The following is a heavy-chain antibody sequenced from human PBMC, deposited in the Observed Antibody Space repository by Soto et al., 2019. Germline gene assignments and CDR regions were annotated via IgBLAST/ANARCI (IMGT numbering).Heavy chain of an antibody. CDR1: GGTFSTYA. D-gene: IGHD5-12*01. J-gene: IGHJ4*02. Sequence: QVQLVQSGAEVKKPESSVKVSCKAPGGTFSTYAISWVRQAPGQGLEWMGGIIPMFGTANYAQRFQDRVTITADESTNTVYMELSSLRSEDTAVDFCASGILLWLRRINNGYSGWGQGTLVTVSS. V-gene: IGHV1-69*12. CDR2: IIPMFGTA. CDR3: ASGILLWLRRINNGYSG.